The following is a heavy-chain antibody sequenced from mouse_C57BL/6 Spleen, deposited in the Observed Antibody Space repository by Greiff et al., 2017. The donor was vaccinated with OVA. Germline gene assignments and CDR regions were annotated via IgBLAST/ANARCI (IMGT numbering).Heavy chain of an antibody. J-gene: IGHJ4*01. V-gene: IGHV5-17*01. CDR2: ISSGSSTI. D-gene: IGHD1-1*01. CDR3: ARGHYGSSYYAMDY. CDR1: GFTFSDYG. Sequence: EVKLMESGGGLVKPGGSLKLSCAASGFTFSDYGMHWVRQAPEKGLEWVAYISSGSSTIYYADTVKGRCTISRDNAKNTLFLQMTSLRSEDTAMYYCARGHYGSSYYAMDYWGQGTSVTVSS.